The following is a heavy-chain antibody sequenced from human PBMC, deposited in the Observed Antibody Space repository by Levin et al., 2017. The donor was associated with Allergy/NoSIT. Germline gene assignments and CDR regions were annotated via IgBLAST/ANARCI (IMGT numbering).Heavy chain of an antibody. V-gene: IGHV1-46*01. D-gene: IGHD5-18*01. CDR1: GYTFTSYY. J-gene: IGHJ6*02. CDR3: ARGTVDTAMKYGMDV. CDR2: INPSGGST. Sequence: GESLKISCKASGYTFTSYYMHWVRQAPGQGLEWMGIINPSGGSTSYAQKFQGRVTMTRDTSTSTVYMELSSLRSEDTAVYYCARGTVDTAMKYGMDVWGQGTTVTVSS.